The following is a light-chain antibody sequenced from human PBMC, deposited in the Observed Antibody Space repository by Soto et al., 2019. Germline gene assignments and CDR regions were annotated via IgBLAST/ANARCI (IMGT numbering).Light chain of an antibody. CDR3: QAWDSSRGV. CDR2: QDS. V-gene: IGLV3-1*01. J-gene: IGLJ1*01. CDR1: KLGDKY. Sequence: SYELTQPPSVSVSPGQTASITCSGDKLGDKYACWYQQKPGQSPVLVIYQDSKRPSGIPERFSSSNSGNTATLTISGTQAMDEADYYCQAWDSSRGVFGTGTKLTVL.